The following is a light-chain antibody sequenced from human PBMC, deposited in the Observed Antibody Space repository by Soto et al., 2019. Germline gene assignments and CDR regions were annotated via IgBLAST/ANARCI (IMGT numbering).Light chain of an antibody. CDR3: MQGTRWPPT. CDR1: QSLVYSDGIAY. CDR2: QSS. V-gene: IGKV2-30*01. J-gene: IGKJ1*01. Sequence: DVVMTQSPLSLPVTLGQPASISCRSSQSLVYSDGIAYLSWFQQRPGQSPRRLIYQSSRRDSGVPDRFSGSGSGTDCTLQINRVEAEDVGIYYCMQGTRWPPTFGRGTRVEIK.